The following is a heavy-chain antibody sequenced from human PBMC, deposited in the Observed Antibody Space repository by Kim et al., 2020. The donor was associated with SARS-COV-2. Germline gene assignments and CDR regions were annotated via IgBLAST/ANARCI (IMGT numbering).Heavy chain of an antibody. CDR3: AKDLNWANSGVGSVDM. V-gene: IGHV3-23*01. J-gene: IGHJ3*02. Sequence: GGSLRLSCAASGFTFSSFAMNWVRQASGKGLEWVSGISGSGGSTYYAASVKGRFTFSRENSKHTRYLQMNRLRAEDTAVYYGAKDLNWANSGVGSVDMWG. CDR2: ISGSGGST. D-gene: IGHD2-15*01. CDR1: GFTFSSFA.